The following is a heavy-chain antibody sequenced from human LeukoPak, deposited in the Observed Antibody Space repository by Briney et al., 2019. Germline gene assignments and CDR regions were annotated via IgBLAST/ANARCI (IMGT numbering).Heavy chain of an antibody. Sequence: ASVQVSCKASGYTFTSYGISWVRQAPGQGLEWMGWISAYNGNTNYAQKLQGRVTMTTDTSTSTAYMELRSLRSDDTAVYYCAREPCSPVAETMDVWGQGTTVTVSS. CDR2: ISAYNGNT. CDR1: GYTFTSYG. CDR3: AREPCSPVAETMDV. V-gene: IGHV1-18*01. D-gene: IGHD2-15*01. J-gene: IGHJ6*02.